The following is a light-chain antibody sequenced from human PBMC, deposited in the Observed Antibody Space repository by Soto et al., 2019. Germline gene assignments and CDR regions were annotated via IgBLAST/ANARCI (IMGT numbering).Light chain of an antibody. Sequence: DIQMTQSPSSVSASIGDRVTITCRASQDISSWLDWYQQKPGKAPKLLIYASSSLQSGVPSRFIGSGSGTDFTLTISCLQPEEFATYYWQQDHRFTSTFVGGTKVQI. V-gene: IGKV1D-12*01. CDR1: QDISSW. CDR3: QQDHRFTST. J-gene: IGKJ4*01. CDR2: ASS.